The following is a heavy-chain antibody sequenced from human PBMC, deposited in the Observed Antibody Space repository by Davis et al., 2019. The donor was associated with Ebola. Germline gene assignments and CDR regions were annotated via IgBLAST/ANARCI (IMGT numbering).Heavy chain of an antibody. CDR1: GFTSSSYW. CDR3: ARDLLDIRFLEWLLPKYFDY. D-gene: IGHD3-3*01. J-gene: IGHJ4*02. CDR2: ISGSGGST. Sequence: GGSLRPSCAASGFTSSSYWMSWVRQAPGKGLEWVSAISGSGGSTYYADSVKGRFTISRDNSKNTLYLQMNSLRDEDTAVYYCARDLLDIRFLEWLLPKYFDYWGQGTLVTVSS. V-gene: IGHV3-23*01.